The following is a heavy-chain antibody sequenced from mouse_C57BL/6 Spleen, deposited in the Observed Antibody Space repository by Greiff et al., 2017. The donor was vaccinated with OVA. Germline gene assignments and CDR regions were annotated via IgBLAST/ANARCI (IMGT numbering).Heavy chain of an antibody. CDR2: IWSGGST. Sequence: VQLKESGPGLVQPSQSLSITCTVSGFSLTSYGVHWVRQSPGKGLEWLGVIWSGGSTDYNAAFISRLSISKDNSKSQVFFKRNGLEADDKAIEYWDRGKGYCDVWGTGTTVTVSS. V-gene: IGHV2-2*01. CDR1: GFSLTSYG. J-gene: IGHJ1*03. CDR3: DRGKGYCDV.